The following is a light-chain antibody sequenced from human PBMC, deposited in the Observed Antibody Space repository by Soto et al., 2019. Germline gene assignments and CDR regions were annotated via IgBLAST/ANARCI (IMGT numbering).Light chain of an antibody. V-gene: IGLV1-47*01. CDR2: RNN. J-gene: IGLJ2*01. Sequence: QSVLTQPPSASGTPGQRVTISCSGRNFNIGKKYVYWYQQVPGTAPKLLMYRNNQRPSGVPDRFSGSKSGTSASLAISGLRAEDEAYYYFAAWDDRVSGPAFGGGTKQTVL. CDR1: NFNIGKKY. CDR3: AAWDDRVSGPA.